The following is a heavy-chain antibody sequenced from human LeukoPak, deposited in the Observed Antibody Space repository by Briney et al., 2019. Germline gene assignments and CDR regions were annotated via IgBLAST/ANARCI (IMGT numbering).Heavy chain of an antibody. V-gene: IGHV3-23*01. J-gene: IGHJ4*02. D-gene: IGHD2-15*01. CDR3: AKDGGGSWGYFDY. Sequence: PGGSLRLSCAASGFTFSSYAMSWVRQAPGKGLEWVSAISGNGGSTYYANSVKGRFTISRDNSKSTLYLQMNSLRAEDTAVYYCAKDGGGSWGYFDYWGQGTLVTVSS. CDR1: GFTFSSYA. CDR2: ISGNGGST.